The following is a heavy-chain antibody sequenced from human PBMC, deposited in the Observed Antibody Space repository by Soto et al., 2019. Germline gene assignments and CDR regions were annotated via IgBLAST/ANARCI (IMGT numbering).Heavy chain of an antibody. CDR2: INHSGST. J-gene: IGHJ4*02. CDR3: ARLIRF. Sequence: SETLSLTCAVYGGSFSGYYWSWIRQPPGKGLEWIGEINHSGSTNYNPSLKSRVTISVDTSKNQFSLKLSSVTAADTAVYYCARLIRFWGQGTLVPVSS. D-gene: IGHD3-3*01. V-gene: IGHV4-34*01. CDR1: GGSFSGYY.